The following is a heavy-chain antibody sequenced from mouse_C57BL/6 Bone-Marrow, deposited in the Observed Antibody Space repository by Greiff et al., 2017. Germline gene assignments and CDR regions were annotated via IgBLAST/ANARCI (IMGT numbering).Heavy chain of an antibody. CDR2: ISDGGSYT. Sequence: DVMLVESGGGLVKPGGSLKLSCAASGFTFSSYAMSWVRQTPEKRLEWVATISDGGSYTYYPDNVKGRITISRDNAKNNLYLQMSHLKSEDTAMYYCARVLYYGLDYWGQGTTLTVSS. J-gene: IGHJ2*01. V-gene: IGHV5-4*03. D-gene: IGHD1-1*01. CDR3: ARVLYYGLDY. CDR1: GFTFSSYA.